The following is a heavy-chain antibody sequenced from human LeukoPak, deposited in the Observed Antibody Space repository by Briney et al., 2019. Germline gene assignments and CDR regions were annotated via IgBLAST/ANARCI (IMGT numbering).Heavy chain of an antibody. D-gene: IGHD1-26*01. V-gene: IGHV3-11*01. J-gene: IGHJ6*02. CDR2: ISSSGSTI. Sequence: PGGSLRLSCAASGFTFSDYYMSWIRQAPGKGLEWVSYISSSGSTIYYADSVKGRFTISRDNAKNSLYLQMNSLRAEDTAVYYCARDHIVGATYYYYGMDVWGQGTRSPSP. CDR1: GFTFSDYY. CDR3: ARDHIVGATYYYYGMDV.